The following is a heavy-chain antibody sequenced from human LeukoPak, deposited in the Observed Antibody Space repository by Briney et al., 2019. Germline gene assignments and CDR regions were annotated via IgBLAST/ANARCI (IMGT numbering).Heavy chain of an antibody. D-gene: IGHD3-22*01. V-gene: IGHV1-18*01. CDR1: GYTFTSYD. CDR3: ARDSTAYDSSGYYHY. CDR2: ISAYNGNT. Sequence: ASVKVSCKASGYTFTSYDISWVRQAPGQGLEWMGWISAYNGNTNYAQKLQGRVTMTTDTSTSTAYMELRSLRSDDTAVYYCARDSTAYDSSGYYHYWGQGTLVTVSS. J-gene: IGHJ4*02.